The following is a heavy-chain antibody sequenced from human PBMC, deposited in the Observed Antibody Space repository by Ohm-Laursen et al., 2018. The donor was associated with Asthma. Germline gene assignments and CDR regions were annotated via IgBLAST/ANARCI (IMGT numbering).Heavy chain of an antibody. D-gene: IGHD5-12*01. J-gene: IGHJ4*02. CDR3: AKDRDIVASPFDY. CDR1: GFTFSNYA. V-gene: IGHV3-23*01. CDR2: ITGAGGST. Sequence: SLRLSCAASGFTFSNYAMRWVRQAPGQGLEWVSAITGAGGSTDYADSVKGRFTLSRDNSKNTLYLEMNSLRAEDTALYYCAKDRDIVASPFDYWGQGTLVTVSS.